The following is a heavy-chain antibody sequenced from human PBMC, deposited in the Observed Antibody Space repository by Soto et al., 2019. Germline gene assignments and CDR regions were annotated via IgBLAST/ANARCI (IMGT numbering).Heavy chain of an antibody. V-gene: IGHV3-23*01. CDR3: GKGARHVVWGAFDT. D-gene: IGHD2-8*01. J-gene: IGHJ3*02. CDR1: GFTFSSYA. Sequence: EVQLLESGGGLVQPGGSLRLSCAASGFTFSSYAMSWVRQAPGKGLEWVSAISGSGGSTYYADSVKGRSTISRDNSKNTLYLQWNTVRAEDTAVYYVGKGARHVVWGAFDTWGKGTMCTVSP. CDR2: ISGSGGST.